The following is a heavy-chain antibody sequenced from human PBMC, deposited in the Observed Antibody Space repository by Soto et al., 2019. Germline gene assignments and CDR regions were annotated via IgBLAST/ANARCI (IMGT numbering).Heavy chain of an antibody. CDR3: ARHIAVPRTRGCDF. CDR1: GGSISDNW. CDR2: IYHTGTT. Sequence: QVQLQESGPGLVKPSGTLSLTCAVSGGSISDNWWSWVRQPPGKGLEWIGEIYHTGTTHYNPSLWSRVPISIDKSKNQFSLKLSSVPAADTAVYYCARHIAVPRTRGCDFWGQGTLVTVSS. J-gene: IGHJ4*02. V-gene: IGHV4-4*02. D-gene: IGHD6-19*01.